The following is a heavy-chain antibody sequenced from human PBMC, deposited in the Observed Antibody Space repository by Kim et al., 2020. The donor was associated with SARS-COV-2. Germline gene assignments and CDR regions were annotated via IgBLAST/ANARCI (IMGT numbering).Heavy chain of an antibody. CDR1: GYTFTGYY. CDR2: INPNSGGT. J-gene: IGHJ4*02. D-gene: IGHD1-26*01. Sequence: ASVKVSCKASGYTFTGYYMHWVRQAPGQGLEWMGWINPNSGGTNYAQKFQGRVTMTRDTSISTAYMELSRLRSDDTAVYYCAGSGPDPWELLLDTGRHDYWGQGTLVTVSS. V-gene: IGHV1-2*02. CDR3: AGSGPDPWELLLDTGRHDY.